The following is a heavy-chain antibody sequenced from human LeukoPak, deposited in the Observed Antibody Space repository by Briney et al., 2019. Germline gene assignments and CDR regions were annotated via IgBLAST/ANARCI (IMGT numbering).Heavy chain of an antibody. CDR1: GASISSPNW. Sequence: SETLSLTCAVSGASISSPNWWNWVRQSPGKELEWVGEISHGGNINYNPSLQSRITISIDKSKNDFSLKLNSVTAADTAVYYCARVTLGCSTTTCYMDSWGQGTLVTVSS. J-gene: IGHJ4*02. D-gene: IGHD2-2*02. V-gene: IGHV4-4*02. CDR2: ISHGGNI. CDR3: ARVTLGCSTTTCYMDS.